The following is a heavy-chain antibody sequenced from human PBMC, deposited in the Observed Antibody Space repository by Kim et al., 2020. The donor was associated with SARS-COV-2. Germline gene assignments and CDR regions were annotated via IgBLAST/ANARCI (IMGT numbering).Heavy chain of an antibody. D-gene: IGHD3-22*01. J-gene: IGHJ4*02. CDR3: ARPVVYYGSSGYSSRGCFDY. Sequence: SETLSLTCTASGGSISTYYWSWIRQPPGKGLEWIGCIYCSGSTNSTPSLTSRVTISGDTSKNQFSLKLSPVTAADTAVYYCARPVVYYGSSGYSSRGCFDYWGQGTLVTVSS. CDR2: IYCSGST. V-gene: IGHV4-59*01. CDR1: GGSISTYY.